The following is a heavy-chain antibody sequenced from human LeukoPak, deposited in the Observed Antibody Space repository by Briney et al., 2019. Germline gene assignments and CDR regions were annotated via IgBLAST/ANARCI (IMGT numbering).Heavy chain of an antibody. CDR1: GYTFTDYY. CDR3: ARAYTSPNGPY. Sequence: ASVRVSCKASGYTFTDYYLHWVRQAPGQGLEWMGWINPHSGGTNYAQKFQGRVTMTRDTSITTAYMELNRLRSDDTAVYYCARAYTSPNGPYWGQGILVTVS. J-gene: IGHJ4*02. V-gene: IGHV1-2*02. D-gene: IGHD3-16*01. CDR2: INPHSGGT.